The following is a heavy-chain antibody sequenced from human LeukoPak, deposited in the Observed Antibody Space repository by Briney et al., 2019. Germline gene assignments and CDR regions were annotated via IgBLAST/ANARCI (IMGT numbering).Heavy chain of an antibody. CDR1: GYSISSGYY. CDR2: IYHSGST. D-gene: IGHD3-10*01. J-gene: IGHJ3*02. V-gene: IGHV4-38-2*02. CDR3: ARTTTGVDAFDI. Sequence: PSDTLSLTCTVSGYSISSGYYWGWIRQPPGKGLEWIGSIYHSGSTYYNPSLKSRVTISVDTSKNQFSLKLSSVTAADTAVYYCARTTTGVDAFDIWGQGTMVTVSS.